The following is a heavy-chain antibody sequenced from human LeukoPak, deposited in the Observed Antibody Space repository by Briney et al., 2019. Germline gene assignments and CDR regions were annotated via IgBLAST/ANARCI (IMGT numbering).Heavy chain of an antibody. CDR1: GFTFSSYA. Sequence: PGGSLRLSCAASGFTFSSYAMSWVRQAPGKRLEWVSAISGSGGSTYYADSVKGRFTISRDNSKNTLYLQMNSLRAEDTAVYYCAKLGMITFGGVIVIRAFDIWGQGTMVTVSS. V-gene: IGHV3-23*01. CDR2: ISGSGGST. J-gene: IGHJ3*02. CDR3: AKLGMITFGGVIVIRAFDI. D-gene: IGHD3-16*02.